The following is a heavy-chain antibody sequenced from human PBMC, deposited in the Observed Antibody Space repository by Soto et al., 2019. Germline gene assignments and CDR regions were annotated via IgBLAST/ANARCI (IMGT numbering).Heavy chain of an antibody. D-gene: IGHD3-10*01. V-gene: IGHV1-69*13. CDR3: ARVGGGSGSYYNPYYGMDV. Sequence: GASVKVSCKASGGTFSSYAISWVRQAPGQGLEWMGGIIPIFGTANYAQKFQGRVTITADESTSTAYMELTSLRSEDTAVYYCARVGGGSGSYYNPYYGMDVWGQGTTVTVSS. CDR1: GGTFSSYA. J-gene: IGHJ6*02. CDR2: IIPIFGTA.